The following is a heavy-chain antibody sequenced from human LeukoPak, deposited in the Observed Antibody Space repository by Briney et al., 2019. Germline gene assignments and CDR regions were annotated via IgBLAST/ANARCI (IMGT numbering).Heavy chain of an antibody. J-gene: IGHJ3*02. D-gene: IGHD2-15*01. V-gene: IGHV1-24*01. CDR2: FDPKDGET. CDR1: EYTLTHLS. CDR3: ATALMTPNAFDI. Sequence: GASVNASCTLSEYTLTHLSMHWLRQAPGKGLEWMAGFDPKDGETIYAQKCQGRVTMTEDTSTDTAYMELSSLRSEDTAVYYCATALMTPNAFDIWGQGTMVTVSS.